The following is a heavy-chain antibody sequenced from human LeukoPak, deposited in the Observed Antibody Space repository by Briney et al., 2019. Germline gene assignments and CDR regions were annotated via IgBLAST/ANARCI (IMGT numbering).Heavy chain of an antibody. J-gene: IGHJ6*02. CDR1: GGSISSSSSY. CDR2: MYYSGST. V-gene: IGHV4-39*01. D-gene: IGHD2-15*01. CDR3: ARWNCSGGSCQYYYYGMDV. Sequence: SETLSLTCTVSGGSISSSSSYWGWIRQPPGKGLEWIGSMYYSGSTDYNPSLKSRVTISVDTSKSEFSLKLSSVTAADTAVYYCARWNCSGGSCQYYYYGMDVWGQGTTVTVSS.